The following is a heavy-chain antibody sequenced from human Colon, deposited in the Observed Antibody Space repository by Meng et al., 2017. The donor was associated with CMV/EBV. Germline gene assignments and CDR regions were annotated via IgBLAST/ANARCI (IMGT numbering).Heavy chain of an antibody. CDR2: IYGDGIT. CDR1: GFTVSNNH. V-gene: IGHV3-53*01. CDR3: VRDGPSYIVEFDA. D-gene: IGHD2-21*01. Sequence: GGSLRLSCAASGFTVSNNHVAWVRQAPGKGLEWVSLIYGDGITYYTDSVQGRFTISRDNAKNILYLQMNSLRGEDTAIYYCVRDGPSYIVEFDAWGQGTLVTVSS. J-gene: IGHJ5*02.